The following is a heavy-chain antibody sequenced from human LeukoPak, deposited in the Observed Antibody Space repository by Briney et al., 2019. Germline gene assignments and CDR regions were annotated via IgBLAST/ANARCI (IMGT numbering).Heavy chain of an antibody. CDR3: ARGIAAAGLDY. J-gene: IGHJ4*02. CDR2: ISAYNGNT. Sequence: ASVKVSRKASDYTDTSYGISWLRQAPGQGLEWMGWISAYNGNTNYAQKLQGRVTMTTDTSTSTAYMELRSLRSDDTAVYCYARGIAAAGLDYWGQGTLVTVSS. D-gene: IGHD6-13*01. CDR1: DYTDTSYG. V-gene: IGHV1-18*01.